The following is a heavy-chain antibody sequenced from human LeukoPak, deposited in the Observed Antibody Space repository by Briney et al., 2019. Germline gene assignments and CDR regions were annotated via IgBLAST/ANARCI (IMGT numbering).Heavy chain of an antibody. CDR1: GFTFSGHY. Sequence: GGSLRLSCAASGFTFSGHYMNWIRQTPGKGLEWVACISGSSSHTDYADSVKGRFTISRDNAKNSLYLQMNSLRAEDTAVYYCARGQITRTVNIDFWGQGTLVTVSS. CDR2: ISGSSSHT. CDR3: ARGQITRTVNIDF. J-gene: IGHJ4*02. D-gene: IGHD4-17*01. V-gene: IGHV3-11*05.